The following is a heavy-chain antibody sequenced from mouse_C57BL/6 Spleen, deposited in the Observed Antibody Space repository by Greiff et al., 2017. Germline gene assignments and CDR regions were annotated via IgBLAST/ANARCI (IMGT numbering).Heavy chain of an antibody. CDR1: GFNIKDYY. V-gene: IGHV14-2*01. J-gene: IGHJ1*03. CDR2: IDPEDGEP. D-gene: IGHD2-5*01. CDR3: ARRNYYSNLAFDV. Sequence: VQLQQSGAELVKPGASVKLSCTASGFNIKDYYMHWVKQRTEQGLEWIGRIDPEDGEPKYAPKFQGQATITADTSSNTSYLQLSSLTSEDTSVYYCARRNYYSNLAFDVWGTGTTVTVSS.